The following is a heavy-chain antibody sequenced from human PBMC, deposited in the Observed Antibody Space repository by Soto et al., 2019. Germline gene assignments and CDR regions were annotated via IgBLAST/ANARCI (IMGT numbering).Heavy chain of an antibody. V-gene: IGHV1-69*01. D-gene: IGHD3-22*01. CDR2: IIPLFGEP. CDR1: GGTFDKYG. Sequence: QVQLMQSGAEVKKPGSSVKVSCKASGGTFDKYGFSWVRQAPGQGLEWMGGIIPLFGEPDYAQKSKEGVIITGDESTATVYMGLVGLRSEDAAMFYWAGGGPGGTMIVVDRENFGLDVGAKGPPVPVS. CDR3: AGGGPGGTMIVVDRENFGLDV. J-gene: IGHJ6*04.